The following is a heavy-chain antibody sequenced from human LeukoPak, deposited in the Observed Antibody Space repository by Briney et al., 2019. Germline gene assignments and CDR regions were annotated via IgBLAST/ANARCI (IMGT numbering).Heavy chain of an antibody. J-gene: IGHJ4*02. CDR1: GYTFTSYG. CDR3: ARLEQQLVRGRYYFDY. Sequence: ASVKVSCKASGYTFTSYGISWVRQAPGQGLEWMGWISAYNDNTNYAQKLQGRVTMTTDTSTSTAYMELRSLRSDDTAVYYCARLEQQLVRGRYYFDYWGQGTLVTVSS. CDR2: ISAYNDNT. V-gene: IGHV1-18*01. D-gene: IGHD6-13*01.